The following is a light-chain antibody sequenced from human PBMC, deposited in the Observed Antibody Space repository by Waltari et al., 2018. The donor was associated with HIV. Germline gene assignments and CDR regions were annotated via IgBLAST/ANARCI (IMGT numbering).Light chain of an antibody. J-gene: IGLJ3*02. CDR2: GNN. V-gene: IGLV1-40*01. CDR3: QSYDSSLSGSV. Sequence: QSVLTQPPSVSGAPGQRVNIACTGSSSNIGARLDVRWYQQLPGTAPKLLIYGNNNRPSGVPDRFSGSKSGTSASLAITGLQAEDEADYYCQSYDSSLSGSVFGGGTKLTVL. CDR1: SSNIGARLD.